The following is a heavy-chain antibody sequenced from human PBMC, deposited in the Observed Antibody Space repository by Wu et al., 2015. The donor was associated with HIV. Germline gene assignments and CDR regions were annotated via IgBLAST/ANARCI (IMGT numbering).Heavy chain of an antibody. CDR1: GYTFTNYG. V-gene: IGHV1-18*01. Sequence: QVQLVQSGTEVKKPGASVRVACKASGYTFTNYGINWVRQAPGQGLEWMGWISTDNGNTNSAQKFQGRVSMTTDTSTSTTYMELRSLTSDDTAIYYCARHRFPFVIVPVVVDHWGQGTLVIVSS. CDR2: ISTDNGNT. CDR3: ARHRFPFVIVPVVVDH. J-gene: IGHJ4*02. D-gene: IGHD2/OR15-2a*01.